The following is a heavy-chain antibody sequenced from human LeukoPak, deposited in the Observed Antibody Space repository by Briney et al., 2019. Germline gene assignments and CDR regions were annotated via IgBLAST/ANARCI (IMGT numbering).Heavy chain of an antibody. Sequence: GRSLRLSCAASGFIFSNFVMHWVRQAPGKGLEWVALLSYDGGDKYYADSVKGRFTISRDNSKNTLYLQMNSLRAEDTAVYYCASSRIAAAGTGSDFDFWGQGTLVTVSS. J-gene: IGHJ4*02. CDR3: ASSRIAAAGTGSDFDF. D-gene: IGHD6-13*01. CDR1: GFIFSNFV. V-gene: IGHV3-30-3*01. CDR2: LSYDGGDK.